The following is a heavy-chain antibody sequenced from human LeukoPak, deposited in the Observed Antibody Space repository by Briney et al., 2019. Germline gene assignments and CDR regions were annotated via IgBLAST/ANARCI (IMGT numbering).Heavy chain of an antibody. Sequence: GGSLRLSCAASGFTFSSYGMHWVRQAPGKGLEWVAVISYDGSNKYYADSVKGRFTISRDNSKNTLYLQMNSLRAEDTAVHYCAKAQYYYGSGSYPYFDYWGQGTLVTVSS. V-gene: IGHV3-30*18. D-gene: IGHD3-10*01. CDR2: ISYDGSNK. CDR3: AKAQYYYGSGSYPYFDY. CDR1: GFTFSSYG. J-gene: IGHJ4*02.